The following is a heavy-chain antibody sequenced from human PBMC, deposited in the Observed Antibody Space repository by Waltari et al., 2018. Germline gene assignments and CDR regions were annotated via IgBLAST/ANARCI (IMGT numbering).Heavy chain of an antibody. CDR1: GYSISSGYY. J-gene: IGHJ4*02. CDR3: ARDLGDSSGYYCY. D-gene: IGHD3-22*01. V-gene: IGHV4-38-2*02. CDR2: IYHSGST. Sequence: QVQLQESGPGLVKPSETLSLTCAVSGYSISSGYYWGWIRQPPGKGLEWIGSIYHSGSTYYNPSLKSRVTRSVDTSKNQFSLKRSSVTAADTAVYYCARDLGDSSGYYCYWGQGTLVTVSS.